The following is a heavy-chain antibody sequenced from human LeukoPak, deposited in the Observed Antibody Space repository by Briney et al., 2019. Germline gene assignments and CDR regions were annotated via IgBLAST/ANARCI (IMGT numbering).Heavy chain of an antibody. CDR1: GFTFTSYG. CDR3: ARGNGYSYGYSDY. V-gene: IGHV3-33*01. D-gene: IGHD5-18*01. J-gene: IGHJ4*02. Sequence: PGGSLRLSCAASGFTFTSYGMHWVRQAPGKGLEWVAVIWYDARNTYYEDSVKGRFTISRDNSKNTLYLQMNSLRAEDTAVYYCARGNGYSYGYSDYWGQGTLVTVSS. CDR2: IWYDARNT.